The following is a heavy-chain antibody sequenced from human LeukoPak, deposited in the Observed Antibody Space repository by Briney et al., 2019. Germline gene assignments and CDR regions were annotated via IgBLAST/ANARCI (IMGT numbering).Heavy chain of an antibody. CDR3: ARAPQGYSSAWFDY. D-gene: IGHD6-19*01. V-gene: IGHV4-59*12. CDR1: GGSISSYY. J-gene: IGHJ5*01. CDR2: IYYSGST. Sequence: PSETLAPTCTVSGGSISSYYRRLIRTPPGGGLEWIGYIYYSGSTNYNPSLKSRVTISVDTSKNQFSLKLSSVTAADTAVYYCARAPQGYSSAWFDYWGQGTLVTVSS.